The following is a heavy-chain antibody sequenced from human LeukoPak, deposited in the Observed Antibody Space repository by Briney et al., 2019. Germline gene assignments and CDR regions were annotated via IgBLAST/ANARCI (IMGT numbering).Heavy chain of an antibody. J-gene: IGHJ4*02. V-gene: IGHV3-48*01. CDR2: ISSSSSTR. CDR3: ARDRRAYDFWSGYRVGLDY. CDR1: GFTFSSYS. D-gene: IGHD3-3*01. Sequence: GGSLRLSCAASGFTFSSYSMNWVRQAPGKGLEWVSYISSSSSTRHYADSVKGRFTISRDNAKNSLYLQMNSLRAEDTAVYYCARDRRAYDFWSGYRVGLDYWGQGTLVTVSS.